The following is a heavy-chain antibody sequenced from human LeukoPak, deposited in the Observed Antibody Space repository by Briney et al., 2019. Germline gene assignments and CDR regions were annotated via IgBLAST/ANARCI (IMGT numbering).Heavy chain of an antibody. J-gene: IGHJ2*01. CDR3: ARGGDAGRYWFFDL. Sequence: GGSPRLSCAASGFSFSNQNMNWVRQAPGKGLEWVSSISRTSNYIYYADSVKGRFSVSRDNSKSPLYLQMNSLTAEDTAIYYCARGGDAGRYWFFDLWGRGILVIASS. V-gene: IGHV3-21*01. CDR1: GFSFSNQN. D-gene: IGHD2-21*01. CDR2: ISRTSNYI.